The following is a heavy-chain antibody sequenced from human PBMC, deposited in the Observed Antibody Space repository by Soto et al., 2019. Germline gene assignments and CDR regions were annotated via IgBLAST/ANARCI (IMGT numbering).Heavy chain of an antibody. D-gene: IGHD3-22*01. Sequence: GGSLRLSCAAYGFTFSSYAMSWVRQAPGKGLEWVSAISGSGGSTYYADSVKGRFTISRDNSKNTLYLQMNSLRAEDTAVYYCAKDQAMIVVVIPDYWGQGTLVTVSS. CDR1: GFTFSSYA. CDR3: AKDQAMIVVVIPDY. CDR2: ISGSGGST. J-gene: IGHJ4*02. V-gene: IGHV3-23*01.